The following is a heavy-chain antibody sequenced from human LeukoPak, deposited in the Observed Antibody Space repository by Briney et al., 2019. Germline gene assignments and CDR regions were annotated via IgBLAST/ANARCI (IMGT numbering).Heavy chain of an antibody. D-gene: IGHD4-23*01. CDR3: ARSTTVVTPPFDY. CDR2: VGSSGSTT. V-gene: IGHV3-48*03. CDR1: GFTFSSHE. Sequence: PGGSLRLSCAASGFTFSSHEMNWVRQAPGKGLEWVSYVGSSGSTTYYADSVKGRFTISRDNAKNSLYLQMISLRADDTAVYYCARSTTVVTPPFDYWGQGTRVTVSS. J-gene: IGHJ4*02.